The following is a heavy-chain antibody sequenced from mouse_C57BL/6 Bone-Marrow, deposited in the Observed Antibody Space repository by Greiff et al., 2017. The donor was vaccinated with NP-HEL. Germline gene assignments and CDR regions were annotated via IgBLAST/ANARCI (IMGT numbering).Heavy chain of an antibody. CDR3: AEDGKGPYAMDY. V-gene: IGHV1-64*01. D-gene: IGHD2-3*01. CDR2: IHPNSGST. Sequence: QVHVKQSGAELVKPGASVKLSCKASGYTFTSYWMHWVKQRPGQGLEWIGMIHPNSGSTNYNEKFKSKATLTVDKSSSTAYMQLSSLTSEDSAVYYCAEDGKGPYAMDYWGQGTSVTVSS. J-gene: IGHJ4*01. CDR1: GYTFTSYW.